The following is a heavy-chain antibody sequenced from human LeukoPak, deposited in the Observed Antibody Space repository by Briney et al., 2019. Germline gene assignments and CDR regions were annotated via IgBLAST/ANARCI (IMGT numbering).Heavy chain of an antibody. CDR3: AREVLTMVRGVIITSGVPDY. CDR2: INPNSGGT. Sequence: ASVKVSCKASGYTFTGYYMHWVRQAPGQGLEWMGWINPNSGGTNYAQKFQGRVTMTRDTSISTAYMELSRLKSDDTAVNYCAREVLTMVRGVIITSGVPDYWGQGTLVTVSS. V-gene: IGHV1-2*02. J-gene: IGHJ4*02. D-gene: IGHD3-10*01. CDR1: GYTFTGYY.